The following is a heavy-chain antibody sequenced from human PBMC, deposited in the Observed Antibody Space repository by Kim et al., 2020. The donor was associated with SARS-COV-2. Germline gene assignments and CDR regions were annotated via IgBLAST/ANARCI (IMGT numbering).Heavy chain of an antibody. D-gene: IGHD3-16*01. CDR2: ITAHNVVM. CDR1: GFDFDTFA. Sequence: GGSLRLSCEGSGFDFDTFAITWVRRAPGKGLEWVSRITAHNVVMYYASSVKGRFTASRDSSKAYLQMEGLRGEDTAIYYCAKGLQAHAYWVAIDVWGQGT. CDR3: AKGLQAHAYWVAIDV. J-gene: IGHJ6*02. V-gene: IGHV3-23*01.